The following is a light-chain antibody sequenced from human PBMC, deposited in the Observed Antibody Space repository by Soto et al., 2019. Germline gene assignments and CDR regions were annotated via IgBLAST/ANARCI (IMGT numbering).Light chain of an antibody. J-gene: IGLJ2*01. CDR1: SSDVGGYNS. CDR2: DVN. CDR3: CSYAGNYFVV. V-gene: IGLV2-11*01. Sequence: QSALTQPRSVSGSPGQSVTISCAGTSSDVGGYNSVSWYQHHPGKAPKLIIFDVNERPSGVPDRFSGSKSGNTASLTISGLQAEDEADYFCCSYAGNYFVVFGAGTKLTVL.